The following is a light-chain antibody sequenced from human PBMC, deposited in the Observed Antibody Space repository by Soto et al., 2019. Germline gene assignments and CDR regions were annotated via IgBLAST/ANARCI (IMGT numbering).Light chain of an antibody. Sequence: QSALTQPPSASGSPGQSVTISCTGTSSDVGGYNYVSWYQQYPGRAPKLMIYEVTKRPSGVPDRFSGSKSGNTASLTVSGLQAEDEADYYGSSYVASNNFYVVFGGGTKLTVL. CDR1: SSDVGGYNY. V-gene: IGLV2-8*01. CDR2: EVT. J-gene: IGLJ3*02. CDR3: SSYVASNNFYVV.